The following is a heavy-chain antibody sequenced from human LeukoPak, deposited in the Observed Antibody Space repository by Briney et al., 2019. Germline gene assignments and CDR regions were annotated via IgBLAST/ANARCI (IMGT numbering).Heavy chain of an antibody. D-gene: IGHD3-10*01. V-gene: IGHV1-2*06. CDR1: GYTFTGYY. Sequence: ASVKVSCKASGYTFTGYYLHWVRQAPGQGLEWMGRINPNSGGTNYAQKFQGRVTMTRDTSISTAYMELSRLRSDDTAVYYCARDITMVSYDYWGQGTLVTVSS. CDR2: INPNSGGT. J-gene: IGHJ4*02. CDR3: ARDITMVSYDY.